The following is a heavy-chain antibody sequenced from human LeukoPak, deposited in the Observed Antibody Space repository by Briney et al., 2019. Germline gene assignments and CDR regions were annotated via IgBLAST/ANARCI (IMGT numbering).Heavy chain of an antibody. V-gene: IGHV4-34*01. D-gene: IGHD5-18*01. CDR3: ARVTVAVKNPVPFDP. CDR1: GGSFSGYY. CDR2: INHSGST. Sequence: SSETLSLTCAVYGGSFSGYYWSWIRQPPGKGLEWIGEINHSGSTNYNPSLKSRVTISVETSKNQFSLKLSSVTAADKAVYYCARVTVAVKNPVPFDPWGQGTLVTVSS. J-gene: IGHJ5*02.